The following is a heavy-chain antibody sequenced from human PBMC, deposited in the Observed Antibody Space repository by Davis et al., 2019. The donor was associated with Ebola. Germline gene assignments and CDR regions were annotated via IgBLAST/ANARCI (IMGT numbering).Heavy chain of an antibody. Sequence: GESLKISCAASGFTFSSYWMSWVRQAPGKGLEWVANIKQDGREKHYVDSVKGRFTISRDNAKNSLYLQMNSLRAEDTAVYYCARERRLIFGVVIKAGYYGMDVWGQGTTVTVSS. J-gene: IGHJ6*02. CDR2: IKQDGREK. CDR3: ARERRLIFGVVIKAGYYGMDV. V-gene: IGHV3-7*01. D-gene: IGHD3-3*01. CDR1: GFTFSSYW.